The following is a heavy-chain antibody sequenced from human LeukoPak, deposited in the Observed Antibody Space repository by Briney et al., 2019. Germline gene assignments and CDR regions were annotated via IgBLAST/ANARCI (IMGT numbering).Heavy chain of an antibody. D-gene: IGHD6-19*01. CDR2: INPNSGGT. V-gene: IGHV1-2*02. CDR1: GYTFTGYY. Sequence: ASVTVSCMASGYTFTGYYMHWVRHAPGQGRGWMGWINPNSGGTNYAQKFQGRVTMTRDTSISTAYMELSRLRSDDTAVYYCARDPGVAVAVTGEYYFDYWGQGTLVTVSS. J-gene: IGHJ4*02. CDR3: ARDPGVAVAVTGEYYFDY.